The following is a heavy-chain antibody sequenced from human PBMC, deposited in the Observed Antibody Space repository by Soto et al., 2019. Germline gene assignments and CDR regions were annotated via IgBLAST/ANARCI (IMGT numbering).Heavy chain of an antibody. CDR2: IYYSGST. J-gene: IGHJ4*02. V-gene: IGHV4-31*03. CDR1: GGSISSGGYY. Sequence: SETLSLTCTVSGGSISSGGYYWSWIRQHPGKGLEWIGYIYYSGSTYYNPSLKSRVTISVDTSKNQFSLKLSSVTAADTAVYYCARFLRNYDILTGYYDFWGQGTLVTVSS. CDR3: ARFLRNYDILTGYYDF. D-gene: IGHD3-9*01.